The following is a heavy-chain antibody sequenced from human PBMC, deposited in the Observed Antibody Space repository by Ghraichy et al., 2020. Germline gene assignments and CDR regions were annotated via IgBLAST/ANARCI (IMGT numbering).Heavy chain of an antibody. J-gene: IGHJ6*02. CDR1: GGSISSYY. CDR3: ARGSYYDILTGWTGGMDV. CDR2: IYYSGST. Sequence: SETLSLTCTVSGGSISSYYWSWIRQSPGKGLEWIGYIYYSGSTNYNPSLKSRVTISVDTSKNQFSLKLSSVTAADTAVYYCARGSYYDILTGWTGGMDVWGQGTTVTVSS. D-gene: IGHD3-9*01. V-gene: IGHV4-59*01.